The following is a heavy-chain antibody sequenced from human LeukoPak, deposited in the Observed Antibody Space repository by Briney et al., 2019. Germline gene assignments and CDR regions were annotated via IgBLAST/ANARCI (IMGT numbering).Heavy chain of an antibody. V-gene: IGHV3-30*03. CDR2: ISYDGSNK. CDR3: ASFPTPDYFDC. J-gene: IGHJ4*02. Sequence: GGSLRLSCAASGLIFSSYAMNWVRQAPGKGLEWVAIISYDGSNKYYADSVKGRFTISRDKSQNTLYLQMNSLRVEDTAVYYCASFPTPDYFDCWGQGTLVTVSS. CDR1: GLIFSSYA.